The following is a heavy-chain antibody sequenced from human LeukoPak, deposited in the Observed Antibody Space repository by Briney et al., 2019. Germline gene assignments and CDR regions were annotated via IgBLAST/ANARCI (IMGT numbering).Heavy chain of an antibody. CDR3: ARQPHIVVVPAAITLDAFDI. J-gene: IGHJ3*02. CDR1: GGSISSSSYY. CDR2: IYYSGST. D-gene: IGHD2-2*01. V-gene: IGHV4-39*01. Sequence: SETLSLTCTVSGGSISSSSYYWGWIRQPPGKGLEWIGSIYYSGSTYYNPSLKSRVTISVDTSKNQFSLKLSSVTAADTAVYYCARQPHIVVVPAAITLDAFDIWGQGTMVTVSS.